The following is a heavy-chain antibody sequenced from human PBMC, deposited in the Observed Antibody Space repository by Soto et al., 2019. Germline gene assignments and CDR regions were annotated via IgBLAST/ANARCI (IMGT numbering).Heavy chain of an antibody. CDR2: INAYNGDT. V-gene: IGHV1-18*01. CDR1: GYTFTSDG. Sequence: QVQLVQSGAEVRKPGASVKVSCKASGYTFTSDGISWVRQAPGQGLEWMGWINAYNGDTTYAPKFQGRVTMTTDSSTADMELRSESSDDTAVYYCATGGGSSSWHRYGLDVWGQETTVSVSS. CDR3: ATGGGSSSWHRYGLDV. J-gene: IGHJ6*02. D-gene: IGHD6-13*01.